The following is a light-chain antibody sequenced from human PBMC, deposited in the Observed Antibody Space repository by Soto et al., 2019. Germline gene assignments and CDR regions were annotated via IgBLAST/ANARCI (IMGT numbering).Light chain of an antibody. CDR3: QQYNNWRT. V-gene: IGKV3-15*01. J-gene: IGKJ1*01. CDR1: QSVSSN. CDR2: GAS. Sequence: EVGVTQSPATLSVSPGDRATLSCRASQSVSSNLAWYQQKPGQAPRLLIYGASTRATCIPARFSGSGSGTEFTLTISSLQSEDFAVYYCQQYNNWRTFGQGTKVDIK.